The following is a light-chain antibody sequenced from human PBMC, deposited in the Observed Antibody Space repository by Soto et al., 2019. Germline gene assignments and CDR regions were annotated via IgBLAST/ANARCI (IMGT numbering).Light chain of an antibody. CDR1: QSVDTY. Sequence: EIVLTQSPATLSLSPGERATLSCRASQSVDTYFACYQQKHGQAPTLLIYDASNRATGIPDRFSGSGSGTDFTLTISSLEPEDFAVYYCQQRSNWLTFGGGTKVEIK. J-gene: IGKJ4*01. CDR3: QQRSNWLT. CDR2: DAS. V-gene: IGKV3-11*01.